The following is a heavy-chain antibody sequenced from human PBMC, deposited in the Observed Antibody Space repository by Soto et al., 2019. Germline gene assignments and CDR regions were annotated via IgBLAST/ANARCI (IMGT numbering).Heavy chain of an antibody. J-gene: IGHJ5*02. CDR3: AKTGDSGYDWGWFDP. Sequence: QVQLVESGGGVVQPGGSLRLSCAASGFTFSSYGMHWVRQAPGKGLEWVAVISYHGINTHYADSVKGRFTISRDNYKNTRYLNMNRLRPEDTAVYYCAKTGDSGYDWGWFDPWGPGTLVTVSS. CDR1: GFTFSSYG. V-gene: IGHV3-30*18. CDR2: ISYHGINT. D-gene: IGHD5-12*01.